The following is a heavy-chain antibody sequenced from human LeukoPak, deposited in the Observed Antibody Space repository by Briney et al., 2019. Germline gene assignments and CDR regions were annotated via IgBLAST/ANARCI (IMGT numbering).Heavy chain of an antibody. V-gene: IGHV1-46*01. CDR3: ARDPGLLWFGEAPFGYYCYGMDV. Sequence: ASVKVSCKASGYTFTSYYMHWVRQAPGQGLEWMGIINPSGGSTSYAQKFQGRVTMTRDTSTSTVYMELSSLRSEDTAVYYCARDPGLLWFGEAPFGYYCYGMDVWGQGTTVTVSS. J-gene: IGHJ6*02. CDR2: INPSGGST. D-gene: IGHD3-10*01. CDR1: GYTFTSYY.